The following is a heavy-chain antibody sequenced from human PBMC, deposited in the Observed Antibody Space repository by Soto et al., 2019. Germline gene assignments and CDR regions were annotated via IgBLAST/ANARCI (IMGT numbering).Heavy chain of an antibody. J-gene: IGHJ6*04. CDR2: ISWNSGSI. Sequence: GGSLRLSCAASGFTFDDYAMHCVRQAPGKGLEWVSGISWNSGSIGYADSVKGRFTISRDNAKNSLYLQMNSLRAEDTALYYCAKVGSSGWRCYHYCIDVCGKGTTLTVSS. D-gene: IGHD6-19*01. V-gene: IGHV3-9*01. CDR1: GFTFDDYA. CDR3: AKVGSSGWRCYHYCIDV.